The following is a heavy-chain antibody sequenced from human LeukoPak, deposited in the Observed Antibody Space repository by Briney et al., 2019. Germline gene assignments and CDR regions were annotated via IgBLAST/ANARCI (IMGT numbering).Heavy chain of an antibody. CDR2: ISAYNGNT. CDR1: GYTFTSYG. V-gene: IGHV1-18*01. D-gene: IGHD6-13*01. CDR3: ARASLNGGSSSWDYAYYGMDV. J-gene: IGHJ6*02. Sequence: ASVKVSCKASGYTFTSYGISWVRQAPGQGLEWMGWISAYNGNTNYAQKLQGRVTMTTDTSTSTAYMELRSLRSDDTAVYYCARASLNGGSSSWDYAYYGMDVWGQGTTVTVSS.